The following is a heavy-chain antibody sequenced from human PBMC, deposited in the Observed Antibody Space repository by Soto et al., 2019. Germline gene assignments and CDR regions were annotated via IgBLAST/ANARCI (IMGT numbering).Heavy chain of an antibody. CDR3: TWGADGLDQ. J-gene: IGHJ4*02. Sequence: EVQLVESGGDLVQPGGSLRLSCAASGFTFSSYDFHWVRQATGKGLEWVSGIGTAGDTYYAGSVKGRFIMSRENATNSLYLQMSSLRAGDTAVYYCTWGADGLDQWGQGTLVVVSS. CDR2: IGTAGDT. D-gene: IGHD3-16*01. V-gene: IGHV3-13*01. CDR1: GFTFSSYD.